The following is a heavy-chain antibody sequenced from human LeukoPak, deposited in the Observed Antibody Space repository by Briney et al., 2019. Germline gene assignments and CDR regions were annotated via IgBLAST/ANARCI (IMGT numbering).Heavy chain of an antibody. D-gene: IGHD5-24*01. CDR3: ASGGDGYNKNRKPLAYFQH. J-gene: IGHJ1*01. Sequence: AGRSLRLSCAASGFTFSSYGMHWVRQAPGKGLEWVAVIWYDGSNKYYADSVKGRFTISRDNSKNTLYLQMNSLRAEDTAVYYCASGGDGYNKNRKPLAYFQHWGQGTLVTVSS. CDR1: GFTFSSYG. V-gene: IGHV3-33*01. CDR2: IWYDGSNK.